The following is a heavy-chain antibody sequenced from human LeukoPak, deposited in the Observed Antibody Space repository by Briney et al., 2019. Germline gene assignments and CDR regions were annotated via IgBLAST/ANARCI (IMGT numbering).Heavy chain of an antibody. V-gene: IGHV3-11*04. J-gene: IGHJ4*01. D-gene: IGHD3-10*01. CDR2: ISHSGSTI. CDR1: GHMFSDYY. CDR3: ATYGSGSGTFFDS. Sequence: PGGSLRLSCAASGHMFSDYYMSWIRQAPEKGLEWLSYISHSGSTIYYADFVKGRFTISRDNAKNSLYLQMNSLRAEDTALYYCATYGSGSGTFFDSWGQGTLVTVSS.